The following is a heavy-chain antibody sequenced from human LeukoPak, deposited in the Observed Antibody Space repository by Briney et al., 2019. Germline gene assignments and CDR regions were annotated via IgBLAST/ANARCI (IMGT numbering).Heavy chain of an antibody. CDR1: GFTFSSFG. V-gene: IGHV3-30*03. Sequence: GGSLRLSCAASGFTFSSFGMHWVRQAPGKGLEWVALISYDGINKYYADSVKGRFTISRDNSKNTLYLQMNSLRAEDTAVYYCARRAGAYSHPYDYWGQGTLVTVSS. CDR2: ISYDGINK. CDR3: ARRAGAYSHPYDY. D-gene: IGHD4/OR15-4a*01. J-gene: IGHJ4*02.